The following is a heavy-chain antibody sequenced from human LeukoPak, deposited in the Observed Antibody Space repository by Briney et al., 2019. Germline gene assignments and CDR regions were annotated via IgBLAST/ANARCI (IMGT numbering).Heavy chain of an antibody. CDR3: ASPGEGGRLWDFDY. CDR1: GFTFSSYW. V-gene: IGHV3-7*01. D-gene: IGHD2-21*01. Sequence: PGGSLRLSCAASGFTFSSYWMSWVRQAPGKGLEWVANIKPDGSEKYYVDSVKGRFTISRDNAENSLYLQMNSLRAEDTAVYYCASPGEGGRLWDFDYWGQGTLVTVSS. J-gene: IGHJ4*02. CDR2: IKPDGSEK.